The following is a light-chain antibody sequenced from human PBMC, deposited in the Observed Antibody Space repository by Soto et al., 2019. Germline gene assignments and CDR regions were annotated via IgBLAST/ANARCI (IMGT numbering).Light chain of an antibody. CDR3: QQRSNWPLT. J-gene: IGKJ5*01. Sequence: EIVMTQSPATLSVSPGERATLSCRASQSISSSLAWYQQKLGQAPRLLIYDASNRATGVPARFSGSGSGTDFTLTISSLEPEDFAVYYCQQRSNWPLTFGQGTRLEIK. CDR1: QSISSS. CDR2: DAS. V-gene: IGKV3-11*01.